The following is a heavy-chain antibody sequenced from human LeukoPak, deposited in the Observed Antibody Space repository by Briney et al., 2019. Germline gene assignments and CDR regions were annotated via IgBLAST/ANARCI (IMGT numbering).Heavy chain of an antibody. CDR3: ARAAPYYYDSSGYSAFDS. CDR1: GFTFRSYS. J-gene: IGHJ3*02. V-gene: IGHV3-48*02. CDR2: IRSTISTI. Sequence: GGSRRLSGAASGFTFRSYSMHWVRQAPGKGLESVSYIRSTISTIYYADSVKGRLTISRDNAKNSLYLQMNSLRDEDTAVYYCARAAPYYYDSSGYSAFDSWGQGTTVTVSA. D-gene: IGHD3-22*01.